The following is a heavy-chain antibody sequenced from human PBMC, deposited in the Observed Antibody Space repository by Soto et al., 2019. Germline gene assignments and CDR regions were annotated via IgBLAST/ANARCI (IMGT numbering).Heavy chain of an antibody. Sequence: GGSLRLSCAASGFTFEDYTMHWVRQAPGRGLEWVSLISWDGSSTYYVDSVKGRFTISRDNSKNSLYLQMNSLRTEDTALYYCAKGTWIQLWPGGLDIWGQGTMVTVSS. CDR1: GFTFEDYT. J-gene: IGHJ3*02. D-gene: IGHD5-18*01. V-gene: IGHV3-43*01. CDR3: AKGTWIQLWPGGLDI. CDR2: ISWDGSST.